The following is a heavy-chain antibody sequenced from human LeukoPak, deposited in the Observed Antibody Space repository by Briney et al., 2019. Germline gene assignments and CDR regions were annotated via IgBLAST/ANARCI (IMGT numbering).Heavy chain of an antibody. CDR3: ARHRGTYYYGSGSYPPLNWFDP. J-gene: IGHJ5*02. D-gene: IGHD3-10*01. V-gene: IGHV4-34*01. Sequence: SETLSLICAVYGGSFSGYYWSWIRQPPGKGLEWIGEINHSGSTNYNPSLKSRVTISVDTSKNQFSLKLSSVTAADTAVYYCARHRGTYYYGSGSYPPLNWFDPWGQGTLVTVSS. CDR1: GGSFSGYY. CDR2: INHSGST.